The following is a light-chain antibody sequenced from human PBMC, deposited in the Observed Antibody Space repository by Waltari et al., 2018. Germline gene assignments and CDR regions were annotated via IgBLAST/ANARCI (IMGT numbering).Light chain of an antibody. CDR1: SGHSSYA. J-gene: IGLJ3*02. CDR3: QTWGTGFWV. CDR2: LNSDGSH. V-gene: IGLV4-69*01. Sequence: QLVLTQSPSASASLGASVKLTCTLSSGHSSYAIAWHQQQPEQGPRYLMKLNSDGSHSKGDGIPDRFSGSSSGAGRYLTISSLQSEDEADYYCQTWGTGFWVFGGGTKLTVL.